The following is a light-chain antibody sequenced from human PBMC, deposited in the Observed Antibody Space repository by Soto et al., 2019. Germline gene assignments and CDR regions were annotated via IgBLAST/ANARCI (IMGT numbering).Light chain of an antibody. CDR2: GAS. Sequence: EIVLTQSPGTLSLSPGERATLSCRASQSVSSSYLAWYQQKPGQAPRLLIYGASSRATGIPDRFSGSGSGTDFTITISRLELEDFAVYYCQQYGSSPGTFGQGTKVEIK. CDR3: QQYGSSPGT. CDR1: QSVSSSY. J-gene: IGKJ1*01. V-gene: IGKV3-20*01.